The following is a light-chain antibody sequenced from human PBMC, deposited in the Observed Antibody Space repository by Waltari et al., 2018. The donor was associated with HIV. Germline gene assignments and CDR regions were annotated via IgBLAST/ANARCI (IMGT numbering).Light chain of an antibody. Sequence: SYDLTQPPSVSVSPGQTARITCSGENFGEKFVSWYQQKPGQSPMVVIYQDSQRPSGSPERFSGANSGNTATLAISGTHPMDEADYYCQTWDIATGVFGGGTKLTVL. CDR2: QDS. CDR3: QTWDIATGV. V-gene: IGLV3-1*01. CDR1: NFGEKF. J-gene: IGLJ3*02.